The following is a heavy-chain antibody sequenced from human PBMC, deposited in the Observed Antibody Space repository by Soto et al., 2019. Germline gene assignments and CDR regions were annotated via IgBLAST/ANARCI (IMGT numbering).Heavy chain of an antibody. CDR1: GFTFSGSA. Sequence: EVQLVESGGGLVQPGGSLKLSCAASGFTFSGSAMHWVRQASGKGLEWVGRIRSKANNYATAYAASVKGRFTISRDDSKNTAYLQMNSLKTEDTAVYYCTVPSSGYSYGDFDYWGQGTLVTVSS. CDR2: IRSKANNYAT. CDR3: TVPSSGYSYGDFDY. D-gene: IGHD5-18*01. V-gene: IGHV3-73*02. J-gene: IGHJ4*02.